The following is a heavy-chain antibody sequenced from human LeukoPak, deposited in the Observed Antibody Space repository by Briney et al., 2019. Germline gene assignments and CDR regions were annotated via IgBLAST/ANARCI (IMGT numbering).Heavy chain of an antibody. Sequence: PSETLSLTCTVSGGSISSYYWRWIRQPPGKGLEWVGYIYYSGSTNYNPSLKSRVTTSVDTSKNQLSLKLSSVTAADTAVYYCGRVIGYCSSTSCFGYFDYWGQGTLVTVSS. CDR2: IYYSGST. CDR1: GGSISSYY. J-gene: IGHJ4*02. D-gene: IGHD2-2*01. CDR3: GRVIGYCSSTSCFGYFDY. V-gene: IGHV4-59*08.